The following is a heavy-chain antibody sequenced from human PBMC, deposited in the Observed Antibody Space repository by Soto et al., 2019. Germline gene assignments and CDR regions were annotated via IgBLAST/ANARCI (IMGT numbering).Heavy chain of an antibody. D-gene: IGHD3-10*01. V-gene: IGHV4-59*08. J-gene: IGHJ6*02. CDR3: TRHYGNSGVFGVDV. CDR1: AGSISGYY. CDR2: VQYTGRT. Sequence: QVQLRESGPGLVKPSETLSLTCTVSAGSISGYYWSWIRQPRGEGLEWIGYVQYTGRTNYNPSLKSRVTISVVASKNEVTLKLNDVTAADTDVYDCTRHYGNSGVFGVDVWGQGTTVIVSS.